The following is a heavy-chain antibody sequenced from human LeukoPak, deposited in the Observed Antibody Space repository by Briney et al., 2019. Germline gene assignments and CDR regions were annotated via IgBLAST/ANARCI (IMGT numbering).Heavy chain of an antibody. J-gene: IGHJ4*02. CDR1: GFTFSNAW. CDR3: TTLGCGTCSSQEY. Sequence: GGSLRLSCAASGFTFSNAWMTWVRQAPGKGLEWVGRIKSETDGGTIDYAAPVKGRFTISRDDSKSALYLQMNSLKTEDTAGYYCTTLGCGTCSSQEYWGQGALVTVSS. V-gene: IGHV3-15*01. D-gene: IGHD2-15*01. CDR2: IKSETDGGTI.